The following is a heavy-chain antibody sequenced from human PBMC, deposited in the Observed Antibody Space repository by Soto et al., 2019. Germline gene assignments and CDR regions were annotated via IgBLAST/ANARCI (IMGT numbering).Heavy chain of an antibody. CDR3: VKGAWLAY. J-gene: IGHJ4*01. CDR2: LRGTADST. CDR1: GFTFNTFD. V-gene: IGHV3-23*01. Sequence: EVQLLESGGGLVQPGGSLRLSCAASGFTFNTFDMTWVRQAPGKGLEWVSLLRGTADSTHYADSVKGRFTISRDNSKNTLFLPMSGLRVEDPAVYFCVKGAWLAYWCHGNMVIVSS.